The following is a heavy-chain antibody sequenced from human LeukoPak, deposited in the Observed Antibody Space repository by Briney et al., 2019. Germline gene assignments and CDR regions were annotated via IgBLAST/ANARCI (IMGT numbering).Heavy chain of an antibody. CDR2: ISSSSSFI. Sequence: GGSLRLSCAAPGFTFSNYNINWVRQAPGKGLEWVSYISSSSSFIYYADSVKGRFTISRDNAKNPLYLQMNSLRAEDTALYYWARVVQLGSGYALDYWGQGTLVTVSS. V-gene: IGHV3-21*05. J-gene: IGHJ4*02. D-gene: IGHD3-3*01. CDR3: ARVVQLGSGYALDY. CDR1: GFTFSNYN.